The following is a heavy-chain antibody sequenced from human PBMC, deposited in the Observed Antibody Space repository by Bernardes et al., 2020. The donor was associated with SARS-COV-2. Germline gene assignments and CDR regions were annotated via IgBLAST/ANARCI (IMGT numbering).Heavy chain of an antibody. Sequence: GGSLRLSCAASEFTFSDYYMSWVRQAPGKGLEWVANIKQDGSEKYYVDSVKGRFTISRDNAKNSLYLQMNSLRAEDTAVYYCARDLLAVAGIDYYYYYGMDVWGQGTTVTVSS. CDR2: IKQDGSEK. J-gene: IGHJ6*02. V-gene: IGHV3-7*01. CDR1: EFTFSDYY. CDR3: ARDLLAVAGIDYYYYYGMDV. D-gene: IGHD6-19*01.